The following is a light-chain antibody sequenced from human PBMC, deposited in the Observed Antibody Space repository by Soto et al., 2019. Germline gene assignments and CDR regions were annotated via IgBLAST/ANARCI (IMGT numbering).Light chain of an antibody. J-gene: IGKJ1*01. Sequence: EIVLTQSPATLSLSQGERATLCCRASQSVSSNYVAWSQKKPGQHPRILIYGASSRATGIPDRFSGIASGTDFNLTLRRLETEDCAVYEGQQQGSSPWMFRPLTKVEIK. CDR2: GAS. V-gene: IGKV3-20*01. CDR3: QQQGSSPWM. CDR1: QSVSSNY.